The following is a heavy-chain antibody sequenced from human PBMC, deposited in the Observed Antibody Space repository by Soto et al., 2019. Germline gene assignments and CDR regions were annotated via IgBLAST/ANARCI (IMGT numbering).Heavy chain of an antibody. CDR1: GGSISSYY. J-gene: IGHJ4*02. V-gene: IGHV4-4*07. D-gene: IGHD6-13*01. CDR3: ARALSSAAGLYFDF. Sequence: QVQLQESDPGLVKPSETLSLTCTVSGGSISSYYWSWIRQPAGKGMEWIGRIHTTDGTNYNPSLKSRVTMSIDTSNNQFSLKLSSLTAADTAVYYCARALSSAAGLYFDFWGQGTLVTVSS. CDR2: IHTTDGT.